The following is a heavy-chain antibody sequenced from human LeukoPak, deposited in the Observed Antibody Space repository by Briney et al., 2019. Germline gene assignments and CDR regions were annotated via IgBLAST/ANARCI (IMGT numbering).Heavy chain of an antibody. CDR1: GFTFSSYW. CDR2: IKQDGSEK. Sequence: GGSLRLSCAASGFTFSSYWMSWVRQAPGKGLEWVANIKQDGSEKYYVDSVKGRFTISRDNAKNSLYLQMNSLRAEDTAVYYCAKGGSSSTKKYFDYWGQGTLVTVSS. CDR3: AKGGSSSTKKYFDY. D-gene: IGHD1-26*01. J-gene: IGHJ4*02. V-gene: IGHV3-7*01.